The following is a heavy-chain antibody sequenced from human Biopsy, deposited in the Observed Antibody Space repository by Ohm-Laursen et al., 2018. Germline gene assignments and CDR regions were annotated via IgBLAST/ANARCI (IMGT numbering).Heavy chain of an antibody. Sequence: GASVKVSCKVSGYTLTELSMHWVRQVPGKGLEWMGGFAPENGKTVYAQNFQARVSLTEDTSTDTAYMKLRSLRSEDTAVYYCAADINVWNVNYWGQGTQVTVSS. D-gene: IGHD1-1*01. V-gene: IGHV1-24*01. CDR2: FAPENGKT. J-gene: IGHJ4*02. CDR1: GYTLTELS. CDR3: AADINVWNVNY.